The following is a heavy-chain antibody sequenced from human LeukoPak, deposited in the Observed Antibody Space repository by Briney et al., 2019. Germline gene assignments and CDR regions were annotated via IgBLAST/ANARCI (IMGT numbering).Heavy chain of an antibody. CDR2: IYYSGST. CDR3: ARPISQQLAFDY. J-gene: IGHJ4*02. D-gene: IGHD6-13*01. V-gene: IGHV4-59*08. Sequence: SETLSLTCTVSGGSISSYYWSWIRQPPGKGLEWIGYIYYSGSTNYNPSLKSRVTISVDTSKNQFSLKLSSVTAADTAVYYCARPISQQLAFDYWGQGTLVTVSS. CDR1: GGSISSYY.